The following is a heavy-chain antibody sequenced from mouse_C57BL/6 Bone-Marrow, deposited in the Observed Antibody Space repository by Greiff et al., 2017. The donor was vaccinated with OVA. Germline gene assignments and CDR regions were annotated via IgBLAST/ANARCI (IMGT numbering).Heavy chain of an antibody. V-gene: IGHV1-50*01. Sequence: QVQLQQPGAELVKPGASVKLSCKASGYTFTSYWMQWVKQRPGQGLEWIGEIDPSDSYTNYNQKFKGKATLTVDTSSSTAYMQLSSLTSEDSAVYYCARLDPRGSRGRYFDVWGTGTTVTVSS. J-gene: IGHJ1*03. CDR1: GYTFTSYW. CDR2: IDPSDSYT. CDR3: ARLDPRGSRGRYFDV.